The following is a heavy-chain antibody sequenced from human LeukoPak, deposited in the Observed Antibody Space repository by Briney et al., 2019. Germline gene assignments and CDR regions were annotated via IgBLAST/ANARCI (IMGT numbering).Heavy chain of an antibody. V-gene: IGHV3-23*01. Sequence: GGSLRLSCAASGFTFSSYAMSWVRQAPGKGLEWVSAISGSAGSTYYADSVKGRFTISRDNSKNTLYLQMNSLTDDDTAVYYCAKKWGVGTTTLDYFDYWGQGTLVTVSS. CDR2: ISGSAGST. CDR1: GFTFSSYA. D-gene: IGHD1-26*01. J-gene: IGHJ4*02. CDR3: AKKWGVGTTTLDYFDY.